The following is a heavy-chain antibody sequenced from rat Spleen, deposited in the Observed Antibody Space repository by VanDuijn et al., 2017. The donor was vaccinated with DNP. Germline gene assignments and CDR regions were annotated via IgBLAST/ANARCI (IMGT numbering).Heavy chain of an antibody. D-gene: IGHD5-1*01. V-gene: IGHV5-25*01. CDR2: ISTGGGNT. J-gene: IGHJ2*01. CDR3: ATGLGDY. Sequence: EVHLVETGGGLVQPGRSLKLSCTASGFTFSNYYMAWVRQAPTKGLEWVASISTGGGNTYYRDSVKGRFTIFRDNAKSTLYLQMDSLRSEDTATYYCATGLGDYWGQGVMVTVSS. CDR1: GFTFSNYY.